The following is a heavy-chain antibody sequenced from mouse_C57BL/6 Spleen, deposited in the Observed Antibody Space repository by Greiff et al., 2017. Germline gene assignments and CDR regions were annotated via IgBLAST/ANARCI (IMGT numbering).Heavy chain of an antibody. V-gene: IGHV5-17*01. Sequence: EVQVVESGGGLVKPGGSLKLSCAASGFTFSDYGMHWVRQAPEKGLEWVAYISSGSSTIYYADPVKGRFTISRDNAKNTLFLQMTSLRSEDTAMYYCARENYYGSSYGFAYWGQGTLVTVSA. CDR3: ARENYYGSSYGFAY. CDR1: GFTFSDYG. CDR2: ISSGSSTI. D-gene: IGHD1-1*01. J-gene: IGHJ3*01.